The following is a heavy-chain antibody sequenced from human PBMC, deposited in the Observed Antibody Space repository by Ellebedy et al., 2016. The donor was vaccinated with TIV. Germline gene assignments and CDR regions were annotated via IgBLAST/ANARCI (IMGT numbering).Heavy chain of an antibody. CDR3: ARDRSGSYSASGGIDS. J-gene: IGHJ4*02. CDR1: GFNFGDYP. V-gene: IGHV3-49*04. D-gene: IGHD1-26*01. CDR2: IRGRDLRGTQ. Sequence: PGGSLRLSCTGSGFNFGDYPMTRVRQAPGKGLEWLGLIRGRDLRGTQKYAASVKGRFTLSRDDSKNIVYLQMNSLTPEDSGVYFCARDRSGSYSASGGIDSWGQGTLVTVSS.